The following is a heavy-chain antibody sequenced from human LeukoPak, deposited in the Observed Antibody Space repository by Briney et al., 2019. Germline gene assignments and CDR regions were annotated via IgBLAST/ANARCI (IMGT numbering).Heavy chain of an antibody. CDR1: GYTFTGYY. CDR3: ARDGFVVPAAIELDY. D-gene: IGHD2-2*01. CDR2: ISAYNGNT. J-gene: IGHJ4*02. Sequence: ASVKVSCKASGYTFTGYYMHWVRQAPGQGLEWMGWISAYNGNTNYAQKLQGRVAMTTDTSTSTAYMELRSLRSDDTAAYYCARDGFVVPAAIELDYWGQGTLVTVSS. V-gene: IGHV1-18*04.